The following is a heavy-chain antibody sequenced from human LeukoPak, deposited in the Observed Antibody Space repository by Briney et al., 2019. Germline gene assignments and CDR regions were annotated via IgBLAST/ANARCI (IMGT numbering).Heavy chain of an antibody. Sequence: GGSLRLSCAASGFTFSINGMHWVRQAPGKGLEWVAVISYDGSKKYYADSVKGRFTISRDNSKNSLYLQMNSLRAEDTAVYYCARLIGYCSGGSCLGVDYWGQGTLVTVSS. D-gene: IGHD2-15*01. J-gene: IGHJ4*02. CDR3: ARLIGYCSGGSCLGVDY. V-gene: IGHV3-30*03. CDR1: GFTFSING. CDR2: ISYDGSKK.